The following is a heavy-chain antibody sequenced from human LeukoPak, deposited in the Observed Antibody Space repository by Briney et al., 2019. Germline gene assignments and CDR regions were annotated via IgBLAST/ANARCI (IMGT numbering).Heavy chain of an antibody. D-gene: IGHD1-14*01. CDR3: VRGNPLMDY. CDR2: IKQDGSEK. Sequence: GGSLRLSCAASGFTLRSYWMSWVRQAPGKGLEWVANIKQDGSEKYYVDSVKGRFTISRDTAKNSLNLQMSSLRADDTAVYYCVRGNPLMDYWGQGTLVTVSS. J-gene: IGHJ4*02. CDR1: GFTLRSYW. V-gene: IGHV3-7*01.